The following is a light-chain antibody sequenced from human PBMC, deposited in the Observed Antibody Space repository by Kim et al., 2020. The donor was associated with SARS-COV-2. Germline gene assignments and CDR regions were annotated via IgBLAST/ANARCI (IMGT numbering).Light chain of an antibody. Sequence: SSELTQDPAVSVALGQTVRITCQGDSLRTYYASWYQQKPGQAPLLVVYGRNSRPSGIPDRFSGSTSGNTASLTITGAQAEDEGDYCCISRVGRNDHLYVFGTGTKVTVL. CDR3: ISRVGRNDHLYV. CDR1: SLRTYY. J-gene: IGLJ1*01. CDR2: GRN. V-gene: IGLV3-19*01.